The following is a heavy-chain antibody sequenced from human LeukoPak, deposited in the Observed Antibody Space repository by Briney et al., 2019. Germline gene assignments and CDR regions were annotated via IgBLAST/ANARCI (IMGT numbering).Heavy chain of an antibody. Sequence: GSLRLSCAATGFTFSSYGMYWVRQAPGKGLEWVALISYDGSNKSYADSVKGRFTISRDNSKNTLYLQMSSLRAEDTAVYYCARDLSDYYGSGSYRPIDAFDIWGQGTMVTVSS. CDR3: ARDLSDYYGSGSYRPIDAFDI. J-gene: IGHJ3*02. D-gene: IGHD3-10*01. CDR2: ISYDGSNK. V-gene: IGHV3-30*03. CDR1: GFTFSSYG.